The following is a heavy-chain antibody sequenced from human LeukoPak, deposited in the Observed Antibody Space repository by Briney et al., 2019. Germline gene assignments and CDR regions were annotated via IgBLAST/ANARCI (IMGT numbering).Heavy chain of an antibody. Sequence: GESLRIPWKGSGYSFTSYWIGWVRQLPGKGLEWMGIIYPGDSDNRYSPSFQGQVTIPADKSHKTAFFQWSSLKVPETARFYRARHPLSRSRGGYNKGGFDYWGQGTLVSV. D-gene: IGHD5-24*01. CDR2: IYPGDSDN. J-gene: IGHJ4*02. V-gene: IGHV5-51*01. CDR3: ARHPLSRSRGGYNKGGFDY. CDR1: GYSFTSYW.